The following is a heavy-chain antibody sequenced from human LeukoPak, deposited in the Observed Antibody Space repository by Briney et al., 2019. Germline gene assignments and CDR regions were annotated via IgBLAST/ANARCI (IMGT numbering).Heavy chain of an antibody. CDR1: EYTFTGYY. V-gene: IGHV1-2*02. CDR3: ARLRLYYDSSGTLVDY. CDR2: INPNSGGT. J-gene: IGHJ4*02. D-gene: IGHD3-22*01. Sequence: ASVKVSCKASEYTFTGYYMHWVRQAPGQGLEWMGWINPNSGGTNYAQKFQGRVTMTRDTSISTAYMELSRLRSDDTAVYYCARLRLYYDSSGTLVDYWGQGTLVTVSS.